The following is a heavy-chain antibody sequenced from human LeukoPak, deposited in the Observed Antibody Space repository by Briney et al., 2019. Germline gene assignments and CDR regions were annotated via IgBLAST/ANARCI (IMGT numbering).Heavy chain of an antibody. J-gene: IGHJ6*02. CDR2: IYYSGST. Sequence: PSETLSLTCTVSGGSISSYYWSWIRQPPGKGLEWIGYIYYSGSTNYNPSLKSRVTISVDTSKNQFSLKLSSVTAADTAVYYCAIAAPYCGGDCYPTYGMDVWGQGTTVTVSS. CDR1: GGSISSYY. V-gene: IGHV4-59*01. CDR3: AIAAPYCGGDCYPTYGMDV. D-gene: IGHD2-21*02.